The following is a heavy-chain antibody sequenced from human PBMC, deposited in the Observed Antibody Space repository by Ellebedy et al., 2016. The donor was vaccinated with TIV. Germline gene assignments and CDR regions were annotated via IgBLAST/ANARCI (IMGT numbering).Heavy chain of an antibody. Sequence: AASVKVSCKASGYTFTGYYIHWVRQAPGQGLEWMGWINPNSGGTNYAQHFQGWVTMTRDTSISTAYMELSRLRSDDTAVYYCAREGGAYCGGDCYSTWGQGTLVTVSS. CDR1: GYTFTGYY. D-gene: IGHD2-21*02. V-gene: IGHV1-2*04. J-gene: IGHJ5*02. CDR2: INPNSGGT. CDR3: AREGGAYCGGDCYST.